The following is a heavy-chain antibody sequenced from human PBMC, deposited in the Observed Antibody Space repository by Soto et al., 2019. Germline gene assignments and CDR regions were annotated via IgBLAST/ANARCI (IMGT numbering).Heavy chain of an antibody. D-gene: IGHD4-4*01. V-gene: IGHV1-69*04. CDR3: AGDPDSHYNDSHASSYP. CDR2: IIPIIGII. Sequence: SVKVSCKASGYTFTSYGITWVRQAPGQGLEWMGRIIPIIGIINYAQKFQGRVTISADKFTGTAYMELTGLRSDDTAVYYCAGDPDSHYNDSHASSYPWGQGALVTVSS. CDR1: GYTFTSYG. J-gene: IGHJ5*02.